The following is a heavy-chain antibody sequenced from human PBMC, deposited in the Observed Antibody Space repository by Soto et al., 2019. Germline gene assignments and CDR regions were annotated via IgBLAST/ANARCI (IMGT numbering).Heavy chain of an antibody. J-gene: IGHJ4*02. CDR3: AKRPPTAAGFDY. D-gene: IGHD6-13*01. Sequence: EVQLLESGGGLVQPGGSLRLSCAASGFTFSNYAMTWVRQAPGKGLEWVSVITGSGGGTYFVDSVKGRFTISRDNSKNTVYLQTNSLRAEDTAVYYCAKRPPTAAGFDYWGQGTLVTVSS. CDR1: GFTFSNYA. CDR2: ITGSGGGT. V-gene: IGHV3-23*01.